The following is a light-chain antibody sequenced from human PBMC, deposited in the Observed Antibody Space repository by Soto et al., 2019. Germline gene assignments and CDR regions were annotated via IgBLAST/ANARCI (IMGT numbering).Light chain of an antibody. CDR1: QSISNY. V-gene: IGKV1-39*01. Sequence: DMEMTQSPSSLSASVGDRVTITCRASQSISNYLNWYQHKPGKVPKLLIYAASSLQSGVPTRFSGSGSGTDFTLTINSRQPEDFATYYCQQSYGTPRTFGGGTKIEIK. CDR3: QQSYGTPRT. CDR2: AAS. J-gene: IGKJ4*01.